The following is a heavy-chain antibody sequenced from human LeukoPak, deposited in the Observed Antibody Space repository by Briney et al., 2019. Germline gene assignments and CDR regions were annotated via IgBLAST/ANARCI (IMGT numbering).Heavy chain of an antibody. CDR3: ATDGYNYYYYGMDV. CDR1: GFTFSSYG. V-gene: IGHV3-21*01. D-gene: IGHD5-24*01. CDR2: ISSSSSYI. J-gene: IGHJ6*02. Sequence: GGSLRLSCAASGFTFSSYGMHWVRQAPGKGLEWVSSISSSSSYIYYADSVKGRFTISRDNAKNSLYLQMNSLRAEDTAVYYCATDGYNYYYYGMDVWGQGTTVTVSS.